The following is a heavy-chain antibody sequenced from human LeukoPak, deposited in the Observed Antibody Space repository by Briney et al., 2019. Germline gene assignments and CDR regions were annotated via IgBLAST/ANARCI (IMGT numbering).Heavy chain of an antibody. CDR3: ARDLPKYSYGIKGWNY. J-gene: IGHJ4*02. Sequence: SETLSLTCTVSGGSISSYYWSWIRQPPGKGLEWIGYIYYSGSTNYNPSLKSRVTISVDTSKNQFSLKLSSVTAADTAVYYCARDLPKYSYGIKGWNYWGQGTLVTVSS. D-gene: IGHD5-18*01. CDR1: GGSISSYY. CDR2: IYYSGST. V-gene: IGHV4-59*01.